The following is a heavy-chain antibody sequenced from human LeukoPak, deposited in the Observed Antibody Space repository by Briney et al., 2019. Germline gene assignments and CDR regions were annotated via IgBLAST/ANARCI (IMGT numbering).Heavy chain of an antibody. Sequence: GASVKVSCKSSGGTFSSYAISWVRQAPGQGLEWMGGIIPIFGTANYAQKFQSRVTITTDESTSTAHMELSSLRSEDTAVYYCARDLFAYYDFPRRPDAFDIWGQGTMVTVSS. CDR1: GGTFSSYA. V-gene: IGHV1-69*05. D-gene: IGHD3-3*01. CDR2: IIPIFGTA. J-gene: IGHJ3*02. CDR3: ARDLFAYYDFPRRPDAFDI.